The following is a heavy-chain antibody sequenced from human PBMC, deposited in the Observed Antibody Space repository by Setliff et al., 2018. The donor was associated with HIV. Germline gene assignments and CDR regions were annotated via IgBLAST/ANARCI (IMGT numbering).Heavy chain of an antibody. CDR2: VSHTGST. Sequence: SETLSLTCAVYGGSLSGYYWRWIRQPPGKGLEWIGDVSHTGSTNYNPSLKSRITISADTPKNQFSLKLSSVTAADRAVYYCARQGLTMNRGVPAPILYYFDYWGPGILVTVSS. J-gene: IGHJ4*02. D-gene: IGHD3-10*01. CDR3: ARQGLTMNRGVPAPILYYFDY. V-gene: IGHV4-34*01. CDR1: GGSLSGYY.